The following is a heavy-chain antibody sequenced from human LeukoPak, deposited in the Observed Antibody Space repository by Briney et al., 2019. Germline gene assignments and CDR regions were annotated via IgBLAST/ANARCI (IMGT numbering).Heavy chain of an antibody. J-gene: IGHJ4*02. CDR2: VYYDGTT. V-gene: IGHV4-59*11. Sequence: SETLSLTCTVSGASFGSHYSTWIRQAPGEGLEWIGYVYYDGTTNYNPPLKSRVTISIDTSNNQFSLNLRSVTAADTAIYYCARRYYYHSSGYYYSYLDYWGQGALVTVSS. CDR3: ARRYYYHSSGYYYSYLDY. D-gene: IGHD3-22*01. CDR1: GASFGSHY.